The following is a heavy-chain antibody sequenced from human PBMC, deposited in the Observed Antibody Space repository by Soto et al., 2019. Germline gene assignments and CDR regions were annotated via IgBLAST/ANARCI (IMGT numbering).Heavy chain of an antibody. CDR1: GGSISSGGYY. CDR2: IYYSGST. J-gene: IGHJ4*02. V-gene: IGHV4-31*03. Sequence: TSETLSLTCTVSGGSISSGGYYWSWIRQHPGKGLEWIGYIYYSGSTYYNPSLKSRVSISVDTSKNQFSLKLSSVTAADTAVYYCARVSGNGEYNYGLYYFDYWGQGTLVT. D-gene: IGHD5-18*01. CDR3: ARVSGNGEYNYGLYYFDY.